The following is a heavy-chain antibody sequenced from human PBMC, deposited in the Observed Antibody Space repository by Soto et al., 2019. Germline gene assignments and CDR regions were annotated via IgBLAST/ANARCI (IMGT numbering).Heavy chain of an antibody. CDR2: IKSKTDGGTT. Sequence: EVPLVESGGGLVKPGGSLRLSCAASGFTFSNAWMNWVRQAPGKGLEWVGRIKSKTDGGTTDYAAPVKGRFTISRDDSKNTLYLQMNSLKTEDTAVYYCSTEYYDFWSGRDYWGQGTLVTVSS. V-gene: IGHV3-15*07. D-gene: IGHD3-3*01. CDR3: STEYYDFWSGRDY. J-gene: IGHJ4*02. CDR1: GFTFSNAW.